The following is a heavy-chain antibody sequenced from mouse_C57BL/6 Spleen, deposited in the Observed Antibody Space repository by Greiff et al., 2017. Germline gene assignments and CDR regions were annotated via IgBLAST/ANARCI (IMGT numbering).Heavy chain of an antibody. CDR1: GYTFTSYW. J-gene: IGHJ4*01. CDR2: IHPSDSDT. CDR3: AIRENYDYAMDY. Sequence: QVQLQQPGAELVKPGASVKVSCKASGYTFTSYWMHWVKQRPGQGLEWIGRIHPSDSDTNYNQKFKGKATLTVDKSSSTAYMLHSSLTSEDSAVYYCAIRENYDYAMDYWGQGTSVTVSS. V-gene: IGHV1-74*01. D-gene: IGHD2-4*01.